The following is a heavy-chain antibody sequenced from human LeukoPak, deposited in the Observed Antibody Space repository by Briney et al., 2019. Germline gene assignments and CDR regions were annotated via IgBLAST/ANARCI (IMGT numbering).Heavy chain of an antibody. CDR1: GFTFNNYA. CDR3: ARDYADYVGYFFFDY. D-gene: IGHD4-17*01. V-gene: IGHV3-23*01. CDR2: ISGGGETT. Sequence: PGGSLRLSCAASGFTFNNYAMNWVRQAPGKGLEWVSSISGGGETTYYADSAKGRFTISRDNSQNTLYLQMNSLRAEDTAVYYCARDYADYVGYFFFDYWGQGTLVTSPQ. J-gene: IGHJ4*02.